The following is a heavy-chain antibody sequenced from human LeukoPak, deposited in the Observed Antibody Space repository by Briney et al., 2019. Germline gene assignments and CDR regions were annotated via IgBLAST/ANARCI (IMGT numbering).Heavy chain of an antibody. CDR2: INHDGTT. CDR3: ARGPISSSFSY. D-gene: IGHD6-13*01. J-gene: IGHJ4*02. Sequence: SETLSLTCGVSGGSISSTNCWSWIRQPPGKGLEWIGEINHDGTTNYNPSLKSRVTISTDTSKNQFSLKLSSVTAADTAVYYCARGPISSSFSYWGQGTLVTVSS. CDR1: GGSISSTNC. V-gene: IGHV4/OR15-8*01.